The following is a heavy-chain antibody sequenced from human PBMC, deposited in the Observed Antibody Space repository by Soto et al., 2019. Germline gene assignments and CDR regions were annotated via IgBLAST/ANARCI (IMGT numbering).Heavy chain of an antibody. CDR1: GFTFSSYW. D-gene: IGHD6-13*01. Sequence: EVQLVESGGGLVQPGGSLRLSCAASGFTFSSYWMSWVRQAPGKGLEWVANIKQDGSEKYYVDSVKGRFTISRDNAKNSLYLQMNSLRAEDTAVYYCARYHSWPARYFDYWGQGTLVTVSS. V-gene: IGHV3-7*04. J-gene: IGHJ4*02. CDR2: IKQDGSEK. CDR3: ARYHSWPARYFDY.